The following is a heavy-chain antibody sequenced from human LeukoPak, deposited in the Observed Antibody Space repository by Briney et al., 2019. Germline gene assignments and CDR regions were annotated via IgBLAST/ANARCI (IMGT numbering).Heavy chain of an antibody. Sequence: GGSLRLSCAASGFTFSSYWMSWVRQAPGKGLEWVANIKHDGSEKYYVDSVKGRFTISRDNAKNSLYPQMNSLRAEDTAVYYCARARRYLGYCSGGSCYGYFDYWGQGTLVTVSS. J-gene: IGHJ4*02. CDR2: IKHDGSEK. D-gene: IGHD2-15*01. V-gene: IGHV3-7*01. CDR1: GFTFSSYW. CDR3: ARARRYLGYCSGGSCYGYFDY.